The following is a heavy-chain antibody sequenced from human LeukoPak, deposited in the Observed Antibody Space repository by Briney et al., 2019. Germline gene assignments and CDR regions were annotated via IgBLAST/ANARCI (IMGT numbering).Heavy chain of an antibody. D-gene: IGHD5-12*01. CDR2: ISAYNGNT. CDR3: ARQYSGYDWGDYYYHYMDV. V-gene: IGHV1-18*01. J-gene: IGHJ6*03. Sequence: ASVKVSCKASGYTFTSYGISWVRQAPGQGLEWMGWISAYNGNTNYAQKLQGRVTLTTDTSTSTAYMELRSLRSDDTAVYYCARQYSGYDWGDYYYHYMDVWGKGTTVSISS. CDR1: GYTFTSYG.